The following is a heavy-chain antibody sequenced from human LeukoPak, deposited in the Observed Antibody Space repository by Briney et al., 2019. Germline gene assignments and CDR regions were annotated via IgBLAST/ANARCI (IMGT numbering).Heavy chain of an antibody. V-gene: IGHV3-23*01. D-gene: IGHD5-18*01. Sequence: GGSLRLSCAASGSGFSFSSYAMSWVRQAPGKGLEWVSGISGSGDITHYADSVKGRFTISRDNSKNTLFLQMNSLRVEDTAVYYCARGYSNLAYWGQGTLVTVSS. CDR1: GSGFSFSSYA. CDR3: ARGYSNLAY. CDR2: ISGSGDIT. J-gene: IGHJ4*02.